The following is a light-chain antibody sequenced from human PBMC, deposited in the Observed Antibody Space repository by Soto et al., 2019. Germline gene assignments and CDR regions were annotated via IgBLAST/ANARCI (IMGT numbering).Light chain of an antibody. V-gene: IGKV3-15*01. CDR3: QQYSNLIT. CDR2: GAS. CDR1: ETVATN. Sequence: EVVMTQSPATLSVSPGERATLSCRASETVATNLAWYQQKPGQAPRLLISGASTRAAGISDRFRGSGSGTYFSFTISSLQPEDFATYYCQQYSNLITFGQGTRLEI. J-gene: IGKJ5*01.